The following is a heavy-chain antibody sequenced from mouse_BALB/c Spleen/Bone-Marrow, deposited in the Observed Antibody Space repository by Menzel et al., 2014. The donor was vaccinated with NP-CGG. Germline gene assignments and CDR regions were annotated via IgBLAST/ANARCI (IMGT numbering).Heavy chain of an antibody. J-gene: IGHJ3*01. Sequence: DGQLQESGVGLVEAGGLLKLSCAASGFDFRTYWMSWVPQAPGKGLEWIGEINPDSNTINYTPSLKDKFIISRDNAKNTLYLQMSKVRSEDTALYYCARLCYYGWIACWGQGALVTVS. CDR3: ARLCYYGWIAC. V-gene: IGHV4-1*02. CDR2: INPDSNTI. D-gene: IGHD1-1*01. CDR1: GFDFRTYW.